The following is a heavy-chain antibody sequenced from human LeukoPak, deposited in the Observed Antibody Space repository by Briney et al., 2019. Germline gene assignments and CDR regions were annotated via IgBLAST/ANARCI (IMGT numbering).Heavy chain of an antibody. CDR2: IYYSGST. V-gene: IGHV4-34*01. CDR3: ARGYCTNAVCSLGPTQA. D-gene: IGHD2-8*01. CDR1: GESFSGYY. J-gene: IGHJ4*02. Sequence: SETLSLTCVVYGESFSGYYWGWIRQPPGKGLEWIGSIYYSGSTYYNPSLKSRVTISVDTSKNQFSLKLSSVTAADTAVYYCARGYCTNAVCSLGPTQAWGQGTLVTVSS.